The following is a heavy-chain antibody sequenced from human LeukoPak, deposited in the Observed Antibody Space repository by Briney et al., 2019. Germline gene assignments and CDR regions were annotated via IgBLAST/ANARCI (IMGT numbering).Heavy chain of an antibody. V-gene: IGHV3-21*01. CDR3: ARGDDTTGRSSRFDS. CDR2: ISSSSSYI. J-gene: IGHJ4*02. Sequence: GGSLRLSCAASGFTFSSYSMNWVRQAPGKGLEWVSSISSSSSYIYYADSVKGRFTVSRDTSKHTLYLQMSSLRAEDTAVYFCARGDDTTGRSSRFDSWGQGTLVTVSS. D-gene: IGHD3-22*01. CDR1: GFTFSSYS.